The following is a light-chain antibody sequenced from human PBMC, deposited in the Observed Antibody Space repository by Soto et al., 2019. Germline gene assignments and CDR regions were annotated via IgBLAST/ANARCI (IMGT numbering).Light chain of an antibody. V-gene: IGKV3-20*01. CDR2: GAS. Sequence: EVVLTQSPGTLSLSPGERATLSCRASQSVSSRNVAWYQQKPGQAHRLLMYGASNRATGIPDRFSGSGSGTDFTLTISRLEPEDFAVFYCQQFGGSPPAFTFGQGTKLEIK. CDR1: QSVSSRN. CDR3: QQFGGSPPAFT. J-gene: IGKJ2*01.